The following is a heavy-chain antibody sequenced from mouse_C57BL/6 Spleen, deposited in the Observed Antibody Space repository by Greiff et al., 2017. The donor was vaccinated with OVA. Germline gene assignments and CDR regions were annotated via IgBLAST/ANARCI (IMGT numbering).Heavy chain of an antibody. CDR3: ARGIYYGNYWFAY. J-gene: IGHJ3*01. V-gene: IGHV1-26*01. Sequence: VQLQQSGPELVKPGASVKISCKASGYTFTDYYMNWVKQSHGKSLEWIGDINPNNGGTSYNQKFKGKATLTVDKSSSTAYMELRSLTSEDSAVYYCARGIYYGNYWFAYWGQGTLVTVSA. D-gene: IGHD2-1*01. CDR2: INPNNGGT. CDR1: GYTFTDYY.